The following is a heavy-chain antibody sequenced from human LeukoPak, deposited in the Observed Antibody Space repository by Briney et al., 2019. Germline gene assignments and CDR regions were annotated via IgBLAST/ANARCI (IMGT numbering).Heavy chain of an antibody. D-gene: IGHD2-15*01. Sequence: SETLSLTCAVYGGSFSGYYWSWIRQPPGKGLEWIGEINHSGSTNYNPSLKRRVTISVHTSNTQFSLKLSSVTAADTAVYYCARRGFGYCSGGSCYGNFDYWGQGTLVTVSS. CDR1: GGSFSGYY. V-gene: IGHV4-34*01. CDR2: INHSGST. J-gene: IGHJ4*02. CDR3: ARRGFGYCSGGSCYGNFDY.